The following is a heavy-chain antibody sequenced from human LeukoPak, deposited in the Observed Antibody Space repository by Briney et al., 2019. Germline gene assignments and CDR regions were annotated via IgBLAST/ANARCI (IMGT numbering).Heavy chain of an antibody. CDR2: IYYSGST. CDR1: GGSISSYY. V-gene: IGHV4-59*01. Sequence: PSETLSLTCTVSGGSISSYYWSWIRQPPGKGLEWIGYIYYSGSTNYNPSLKSRVTISVDTSKNQFSLKLSSVTAADTAVYYCAGARGVVVPAAMYYYYYGMDVWGQGTTVTVSS. J-gene: IGHJ6*02. D-gene: IGHD2-2*01. CDR3: AGARGVVVPAAMYYYYYGMDV.